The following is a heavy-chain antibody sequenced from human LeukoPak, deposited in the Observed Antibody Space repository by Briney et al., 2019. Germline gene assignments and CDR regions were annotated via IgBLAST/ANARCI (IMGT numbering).Heavy chain of an antibody. Sequence: ASVSVSCKASGYTFTSYDINWVRQASGQGLEWMGWMNPNSGNTGYAQKFQGRVTMTRNTSVDTAYMELSSLRSEDTAVYYCARGEAPPSYYIDYWGRGTLVTVSS. CDR2: MNPNSGNT. CDR3: ARGEAPPSYYIDY. V-gene: IGHV1-8*01. CDR1: GYTFTSYD. J-gene: IGHJ4*02. D-gene: IGHD1-26*01.